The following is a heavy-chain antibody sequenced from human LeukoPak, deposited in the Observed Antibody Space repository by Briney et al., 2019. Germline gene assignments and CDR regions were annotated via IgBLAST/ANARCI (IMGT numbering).Heavy chain of an antibody. V-gene: IGHV4-39*07. D-gene: IGHD5-18*01. J-gene: IGHJ6*03. CDR3: ARDRPRLRGYSYGYYYYMDV. CDR1: GGSISSSSYY. CDR2: IYYSGST. Sequence: SETLPLTCTVSGGSISSSSYYWGWIRQPPGKGLEWIGSIYYSGSTYYNPSLKSRVTISVDTSKNQFSLKLSSVTAADTAVYYCARDRPRLRGYSYGYYYYMDVWGKGTTVTVSS.